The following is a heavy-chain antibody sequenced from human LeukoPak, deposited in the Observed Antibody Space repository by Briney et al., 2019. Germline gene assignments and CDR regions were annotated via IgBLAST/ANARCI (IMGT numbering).Heavy chain of an antibody. J-gene: IGHJ4*02. Sequence: SETLSLTCAVYGGSFSDYYWSRIRQPPGKGLEWIGEINHSGSTYYNPSLKSRVTISVDTSKNQFSLNLSSVTAADTAVYYCARGVGRLTMIVVVFVGGSYYFDYWGQGTLVTVSS. CDR1: GGSFSDYY. V-gene: IGHV4-34*01. CDR3: ARGVGRLTMIVVVFVGGSYYFDY. D-gene: IGHD3-22*01. CDR2: INHSGST.